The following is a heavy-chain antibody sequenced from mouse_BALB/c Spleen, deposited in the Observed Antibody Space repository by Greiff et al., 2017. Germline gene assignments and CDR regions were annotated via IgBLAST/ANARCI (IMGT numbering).Heavy chain of an antibody. CDR2: ISSGSSTI. J-gene: IGHJ3*01. CDR3: ASPYYYGLAY. V-gene: IGHV5-17*02. D-gene: IGHD1-1*01. Sequence: EVKLVESGGGLVQPGGSRKLSCAASGFTFSSFGMHWVRQAPEKGLEWVAYISSGSSTIYYADTVKGRFTISRDNPKNTLFLQMTSLRSEDTAMYYCASPYYYGLAYWGQGTLVTVSA. CDR1: GFTFSSFG.